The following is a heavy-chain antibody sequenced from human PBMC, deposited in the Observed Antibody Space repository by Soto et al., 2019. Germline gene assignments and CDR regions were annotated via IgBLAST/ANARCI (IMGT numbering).Heavy chain of an antibody. D-gene: IGHD2-2*01. V-gene: IGHV4-30-4*01. Sequence: SETLSLTCTVSGGSISSGDYYWSWIRQPPGKGLEWIGYIYYSGSTYYNPSLKSRVTISVDTSKNQFSLKLSSVTAADTAVYYCARGGGLQSSAAIFNMDVWGKGTTVTVSS. J-gene: IGHJ6*03. CDR1: GGSISSGDYY. CDR3: ARGGGLQSSAAIFNMDV. CDR2: IYYSGST.